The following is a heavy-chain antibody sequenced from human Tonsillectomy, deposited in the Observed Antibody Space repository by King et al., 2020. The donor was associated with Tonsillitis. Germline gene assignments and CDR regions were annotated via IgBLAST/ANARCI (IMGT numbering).Heavy chain of an antibody. V-gene: IGHV4-39*01. CDR2: VYYSGST. CDR3: ARHPRGGLLLFGKDIHFDY. Sequence: QLQESGPGLVKPSETLSLTCTVSGGSISSSSYYWGWIRQPPGKGLEWIGSVYYSGSTYYNPSPRSRVTISVDMSKNEFSLKLSSVTAADTAVFFCARHPRGGLLLFGKDIHFDYWGQGTLVTVSS. CDR1: GGSISSSSYY. J-gene: IGHJ4*02. D-gene: IGHD3-22*01.